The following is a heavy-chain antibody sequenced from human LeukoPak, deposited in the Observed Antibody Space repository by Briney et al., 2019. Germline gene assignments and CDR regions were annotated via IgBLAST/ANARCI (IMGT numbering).Heavy chain of an antibody. CDR2: ISYDGSNK. CDR1: GFTFSSYA. D-gene: IGHD5-18*01. Sequence: PGRSLRLSCAASGFTFSSYAMHWVRQAPGKGLERVAVISYDGSNKYYADCVKGRFTISRDNSKNTLYLQMNSLRAEDTAVYYCARDLGTAMVLASFDYWGQGTLVTVSS. J-gene: IGHJ4*02. CDR3: ARDLGTAMVLASFDY. V-gene: IGHV3-30-3*01.